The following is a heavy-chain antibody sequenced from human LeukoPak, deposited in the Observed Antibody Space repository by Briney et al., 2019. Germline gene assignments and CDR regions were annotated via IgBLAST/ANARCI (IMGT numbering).Heavy chain of an antibody. V-gene: IGHV3-23*01. CDR3: TKETSGWLGFDY. D-gene: IGHD6-19*01. CDR2: ISGSGGST. J-gene: IGHJ4*02. CDR1: GFAGSSYA. Sequence: GGSLRLSCAGSGFAGSSYAMGWGGQSPGKGLEWDSAISGSGGSTYYADSVKGRFTISRDNSKNMLYLQMNSLRAEDTTVYSCTKETSGWLGFDYWRQGTLVTVSS.